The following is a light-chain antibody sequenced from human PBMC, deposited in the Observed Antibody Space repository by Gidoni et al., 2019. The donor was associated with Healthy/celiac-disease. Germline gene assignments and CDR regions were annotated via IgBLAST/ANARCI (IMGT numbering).Light chain of an antibody. V-gene: IGLV3-21*02. CDR3: QVCDSSSDHLV. J-gene: IGLJ2*01. Sequence: SYVLTQPPSVSVATGQTARITCGGINIGSKSVHWYQQKPGQAPVLVVYADSDRPSAIPERFSGSNYGNTATLTISRVEAGDDADYYCQVCDSSSDHLVFGGGTKLTVL. CDR1: NIGSKS. CDR2: ADS.